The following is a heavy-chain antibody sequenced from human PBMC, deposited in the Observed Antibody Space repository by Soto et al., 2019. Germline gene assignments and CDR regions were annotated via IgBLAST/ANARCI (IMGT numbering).Heavy chain of an antibody. CDR2: IYFTGST. D-gene: IGHD6-19*01. J-gene: IGHJ5*02. CDR3: TRGPRKVQCFGP. V-gene: IGHV4-61*01. CDR1: GGAVSSGTYY. Sequence: SETLSLTCTVSGGAVSSGTYYWGWIRQPPGKGLEWIGHIYFTGSTNYNPSLKSRVTMSLDTSRNQFSLKLSSVTAADTAVDFCTRGPRKVQCFGPWGLGTLVTVSS.